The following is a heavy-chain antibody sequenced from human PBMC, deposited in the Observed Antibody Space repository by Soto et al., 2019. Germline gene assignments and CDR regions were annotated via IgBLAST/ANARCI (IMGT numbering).Heavy chain of an antibody. D-gene: IGHD3-10*01. CDR1: GGSISSTRYY. CDR2: IYYSGST. J-gene: IGHJ4*02. V-gene: IGHV4-39*01. CDR3: ARLVGTYFDY. Sequence: SETLSLTCTVSGGSISSTRYYWGWIRQPPGKGLEWIGSIYYSGSTYYNPSLKSRVTISVDTSKNQFSLKLSSVTAADTAVFYCARLVGTYFDYWGQGTLVTVS.